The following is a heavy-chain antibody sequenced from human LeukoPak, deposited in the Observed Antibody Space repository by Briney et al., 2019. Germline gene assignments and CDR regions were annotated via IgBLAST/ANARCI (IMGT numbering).Heavy chain of an antibody. Sequence: SEALSLTCAVYGGSFSGYYWSWIRQPPGKGLEWIGEINHSGSTNYNPSLKSRVAISVETSKNQFSLKLRSVASAHTAGYYCARGLRPEKLGQYYDSSGYCPHFDYWGQGTLVTVSS. CDR1: GGSFSGYY. J-gene: IGHJ4*02. CDR2: INHSGST. CDR3: ARGLRPEKLGQYYDSSGYCPHFDY. V-gene: IGHV4-34*01. D-gene: IGHD3-22*01.